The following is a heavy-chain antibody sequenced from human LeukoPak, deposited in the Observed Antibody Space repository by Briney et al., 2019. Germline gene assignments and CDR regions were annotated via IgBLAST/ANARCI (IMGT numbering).Heavy chain of an antibody. J-gene: IGHJ3*02. CDR2: ISSNGGST. D-gene: IGHD1-1*01. Sequence: GGSLRLSCAASGFTFSSYAMHWVRQAPGKGLEYVSAISSNGGSTYYANSVKGRFTISRDNSKNTLYLQMNSLRAEDTAVYYCAKGPQLPWKDRAFDIWGQGTMVTVSS. CDR1: GFTFSSYA. CDR3: AKGPQLPWKDRAFDI. V-gene: IGHV3-64*01.